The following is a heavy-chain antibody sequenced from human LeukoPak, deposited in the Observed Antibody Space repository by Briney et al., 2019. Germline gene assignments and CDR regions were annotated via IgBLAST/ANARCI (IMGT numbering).Heavy chain of an antibody. CDR3: TRGGGGSFPHY. D-gene: IGHD2-21*01. Sequence: GGSLRLSCAASGFTVSSNFLSRVRQPPGKGLEWVSDIYSGGSTYYADSVKGRFTISRDNSKNTLYLQMNSLRAEDTAVYYCTRGGGGSFPHYWGQGTLVTVSS. J-gene: IGHJ4*02. CDR1: GFTVSSNF. V-gene: IGHV3-53*01. CDR2: IYSGGST.